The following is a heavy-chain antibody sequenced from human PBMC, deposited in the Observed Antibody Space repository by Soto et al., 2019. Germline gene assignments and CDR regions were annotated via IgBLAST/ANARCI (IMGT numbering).Heavy chain of an antibody. CDR3: ARFKLGDDY. Sequence: QVQLVQSGAEVRKPGSSVKVSCQASGGTFSNSTVTWVRQAPGQGREWMGRLIPILGLANYAQKFRGRLTITAEKSTTTAYMDVRSLRSEDTAIYYFARFKLGDDYWGQGTLVTVSS. J-gene: IGHJ4*02. V-gene: IGHV1-69*02. CDR1: GGTFSNST. D-gene: IGHD5-12*01. CDR2: LIPILGLA.